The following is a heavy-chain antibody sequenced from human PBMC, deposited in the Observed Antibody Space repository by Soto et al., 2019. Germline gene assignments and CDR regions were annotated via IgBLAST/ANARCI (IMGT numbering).Heavy chain of an antibody. Sequence: SETLSLTCAVYGGSFSGYYWSWIRQPPGKGLEWIGEINHSGSTNYNPSLKSRVTISVDTSKNQFSLKLSSVTAADTAVYYCAREGIVVVPAAMSFGGWFAPWGQGTLVTVSS. V-gene: IGHV4-34*01. CDR3: AREGIVVVPAAMSFGGWFAP. J-gene: IGHJ5*02. CDR1: GGSFSGYY. D-gene: IGHD2-2*01. CDR2: INHSGST.